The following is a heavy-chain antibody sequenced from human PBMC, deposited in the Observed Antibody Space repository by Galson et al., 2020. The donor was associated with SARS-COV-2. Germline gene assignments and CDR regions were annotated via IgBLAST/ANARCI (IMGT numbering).Heavy chain of an antibody. V-gene: IGHV4-30-2*01. Sequence: SETLSLTCAVSGGSISSGGYSWSWIRPPPGKGLEWIGYIYHSGSTYYNPSLKSRVTISVDRSKNQFSLKLSSVTAADTAVYYCARDYGSGSYNYGMDVWGQGTTVTVSS. D-gene: IGHD3-10*01. J-gene: IGHJ6*02. CDR3: ARDYGSGSYNYGMDV. CDR1: GGSISSGGYS. CDR2: IYHSGST.